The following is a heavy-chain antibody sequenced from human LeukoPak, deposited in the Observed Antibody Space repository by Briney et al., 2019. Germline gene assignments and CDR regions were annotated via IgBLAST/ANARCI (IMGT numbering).Heavy chain of an antibody. Sequence: PGGSLRLSCAASGFIFNTYWMTWVRQTPGKGLEWVANIKPDGGGKKYVDSVKGRFTISRDNTKNMLYLQMNSLRAEDTAVYYCAKVRHFDDDSSGYHYFDYWGQGTLVTVSS. V-gene: IGHV3-7*03. D-gene: IGHD3-22*01. J-gene: IGHJ4*02. CDR3: AKVRHFDDDSSGYHYFDY. CDR1: GFIFNTYW. CDR2: IKPDGGGK.